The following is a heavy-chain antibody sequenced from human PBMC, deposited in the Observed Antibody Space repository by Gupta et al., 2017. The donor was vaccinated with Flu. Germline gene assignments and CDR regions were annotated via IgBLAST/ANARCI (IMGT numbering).Heavy chain of an antibody. CDR3: VRVMAAGRWYNWFDP. V-gene: IGHV3-7*04. CDR1: GFTFSNYW. D-gene: IGHD6-13*01. CDR2: IKQDGREK. Sequence: DVQLVESGGGLVQPGGSLTLSCAASGFTFSNYWMSWVRQAPGKGLEWVANIKQDGREKYYVDSVKGRFTISRDNAEKSVYLQMNSLRAEDTAVYYCVRVMAAGRWYNWFDPWGQGTLVTVSS. J-gene: IGHJ5*02.